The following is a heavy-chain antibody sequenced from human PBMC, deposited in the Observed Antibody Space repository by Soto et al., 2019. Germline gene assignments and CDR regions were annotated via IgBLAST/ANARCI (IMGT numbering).Heavy chain of an antibody. Sequence: DSVKASCRASGCTFTSYAMHWVRQAPGQRLEWMGWINAGNGNTNYAQKLQGRVTMTTDTSTSTAYMELRSLRSDDTAVYYCARVKLELFNWFDPWGQGTLVTVSS. D-gene: IGHD1-7*01. CDR2: INAGNGNT. CDR1: GCTFTSYA. J-gene: IGHJ5*02. CDR3: ARVKLELFNWFDP. V-gene: IGHV1-3*01.